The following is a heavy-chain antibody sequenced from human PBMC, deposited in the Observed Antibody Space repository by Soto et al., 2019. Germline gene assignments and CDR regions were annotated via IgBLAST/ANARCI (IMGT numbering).Heavy chain of an antibody. CDR2: IYYSGST. J-gene: IGHJ6*02. CDR3: ARVPSPFDFYYAMDV. CDR1: GGSISSYY. V-gene: IGHV4-59*08. Sequence: SETLSLTCTVSGGSISSYYWSLIRQPPGKGLEWIGYIYYSGSTNYNPSLKSRLTMSLDTSQNQFSLKLNSVTAADTAVYFCARVPSPFDFYYAMDVWGQGTKVTVSS. D-gene: IGHD3-16*01.